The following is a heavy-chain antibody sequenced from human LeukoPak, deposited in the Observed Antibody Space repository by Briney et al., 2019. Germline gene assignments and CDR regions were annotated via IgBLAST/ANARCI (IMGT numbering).Heavy chain of an antibody. Sequence: ASVKVSCKASGYTFTSYGISGVRQAPGQGLEWMGWISAYNGNTNYAQKLQGRVTMTTDTSTSTAYMELRSLRSDDTAVYYCARLSITMIVVVIPLPDYWGQGTLVTVSS. CDR3: ARLSITMIVVVIPLPDY. CDR2: ISAYNGNT. CDR1: GYTFTSYG. D-gene: IGHD3-22*01. J-gene: IGHJ4*02. V-gene: IGHV1-18*01.